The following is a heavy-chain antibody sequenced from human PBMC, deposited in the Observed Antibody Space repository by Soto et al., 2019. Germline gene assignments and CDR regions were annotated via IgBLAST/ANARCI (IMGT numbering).Heavy chain of an antibody. J-gene: IGHJ2*01. CDR3: AKDQAVVVPAAILYWYFDL. Sequence: GGSLRLSCKGSGFTFSSFAIQWVRQAPGKGLEWVAVISYDGSNKYYADSVKGRFTISRDNSKNTMYLQMNSLRAEDTAVYYCAKDQAVVVPAAILYWYFDLWGRGTLVTVSS. CDR1: GFTFSSFA. CDR2: ISYDGSNK. V-gene: IGHV3-30*18. D-gene: IGHD2-2*01.